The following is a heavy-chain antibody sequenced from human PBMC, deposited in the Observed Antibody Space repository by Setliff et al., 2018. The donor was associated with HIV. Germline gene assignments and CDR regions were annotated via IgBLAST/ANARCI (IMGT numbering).Heavy chain of an antibody. J-gene: IGHJ4*02. CDR3: AREPIVTTRQGFFDL. V-gene: IGHV4-31*11. Sequence: PSETLSLTCAVSGDSFSSATHFWSWVRQRPGKGLEWLGYIFSTGDTDYNPSLKGRLTISLDTSDNHLYLRLNSVTAADTAVYYCAREPIVTTRQGFFDLWGQGMPVTVS. CDR1: GDSFSSATHF. CDR2: IFSTGDT. D-gene: IGHD5-12*01.